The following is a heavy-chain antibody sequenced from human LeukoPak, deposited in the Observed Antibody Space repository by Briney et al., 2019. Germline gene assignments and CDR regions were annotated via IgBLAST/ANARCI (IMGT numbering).Heavy chain of an antibody. J-gene: IGHJ4*02. Sequence: GGSLRLSCAASGFTVSSNYMSWVRQAPGKGLEWVSVIYGGVNTVYADSVQGRFTISRDNSKNTLYLQMTSLRAGDSALYFCARGNLWFSDYWGQGTLVTVS. D-gene: IGHD3-10*01. CDR3: ARGNLWFSDY. V-gene: IGHV3-66*01. CDR1: GFTVSSNY. CDR2: IYGGVNT.